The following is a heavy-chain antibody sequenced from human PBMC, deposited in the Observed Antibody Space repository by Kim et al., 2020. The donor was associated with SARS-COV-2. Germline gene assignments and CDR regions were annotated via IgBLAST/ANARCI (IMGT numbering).Heavy chain of an antibody. CDR3: ALGRAVVAEYYYYGMDV. CDR1: GFTFDDYA. V-gene: IGHV3-9*01. D-gene: IGHD2-15*01. Sequence: SLRLSCAASGFTFDDYAMHWVRQAPGKGLEWVSGISWNSGSIGYADSVKGRFTISRDNAKNSLYLQMNSLRAEDTALYYCALGRAVVAEYYYYGMDVWGQGTTVTVSS. CDR2: ISWNSGSI. J-gene: IGHJ6*02.